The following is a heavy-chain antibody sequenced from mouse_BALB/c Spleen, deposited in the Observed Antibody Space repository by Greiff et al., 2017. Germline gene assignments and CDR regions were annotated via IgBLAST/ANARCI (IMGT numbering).Heavy chain of an antibody. CDR2: ISSGGSYT. J-gene: IGHJ1*01. CDR1: GFTFSSYA. V-gene: IGHV5-9-3*01. CDR3: ARLPYRYFDV. Sequence: DVKLVESGGGLVKPGGSLKLSCAASGFTFSSYAMSWVRQTPEKRLEWVATISSGGSYTYYPDSVKGRFTISRDNAKNTLYLQMSSLRSEDTAMYYCARLPYRYFDVWGAGTTVTVSS.